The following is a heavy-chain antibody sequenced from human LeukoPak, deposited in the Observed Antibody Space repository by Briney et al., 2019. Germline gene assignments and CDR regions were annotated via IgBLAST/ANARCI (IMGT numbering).Heavy chain of an antibody. CDR1: GGFFSGYY. CDR2: INHSGST. D-gene: IGHD1-14*01. CDR3: ARGKPEFDY. V-gene: IGHV4-34*01. Sequence: SETLTLTCAVYGGFFSGYYWSWIRQPPGKGLEWIGEINHSGSTNYNPSLKSRVTISVDTSKNQFSLKLSSVTAADTAVYYCARGKPEFDYWGQGTLVTVSS. J-gene: IGHJ4*02.